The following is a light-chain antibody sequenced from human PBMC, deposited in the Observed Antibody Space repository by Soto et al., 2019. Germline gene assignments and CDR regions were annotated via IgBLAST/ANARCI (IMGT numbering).Light chain of an antibody. Sequence: QSVLTQPPSASGAPGQSVTISCTGTSSDVGGYNYVSWYQQHPGKAPKLMIYEVSKRPPGVPDRFSGSKSGNTSSLTVSGRQADEEADYYCSSYAGSNNLEVVFGGGTKLTVL. J-gene: IGLJ2*01. V-gene: IGLV2-8*01. CDR3: SSYAGSNNLEVV. CDR2: EVS. CDR1: SSDVGGYNY.